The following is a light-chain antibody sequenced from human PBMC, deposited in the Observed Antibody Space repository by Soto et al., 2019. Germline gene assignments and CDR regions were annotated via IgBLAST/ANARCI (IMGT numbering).Light chain of an antibody. CDR1: QSISSW. Sequence: DIQMTQSPSTLSASVGDRVTITFRASQSISSWLAWYQQKPGKAPKLLIYKASSLESGVPSRFSGSGSGTDFTLTISSLQPEDIATYYCQESYSTSFGQGTKVDIK. J-gene: IGKJ1*01. CDR2: KAS. CDR3: QESYSTS. V-gene: IGKV1-5*03.